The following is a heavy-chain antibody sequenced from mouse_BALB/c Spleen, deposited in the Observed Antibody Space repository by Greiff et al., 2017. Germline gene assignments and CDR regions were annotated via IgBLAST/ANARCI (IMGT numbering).Heavy chain of an antibody. CDR3: ARCETYYGNEDAMDY. CDR1: GYSITSDYA. D-gene: IGHD2-10*01. V-gene: IGHV3-2*02. J-gene: IGHJ4*01. CDR2: ISYSGST. Sequence: DVKLQESGPGLVKPSQSLSLTCTVTGYSITSDYAWNWIRQFPGNKLEWMGYISYSGSTSYNPSLKSRISITRDTSKNQFFLQLNSVTTEDTATYYCARCETYYGNEDAMDYWGQGTSVTVSS.